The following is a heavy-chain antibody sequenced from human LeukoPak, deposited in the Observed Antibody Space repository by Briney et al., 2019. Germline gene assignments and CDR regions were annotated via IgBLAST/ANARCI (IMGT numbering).Heavy chain of an antibody. CDR2: ISRSSSTI. CDR3: ASAVQYYDFWSGCPIVDY. Sequence: GGSLRLSCAASGFTFSSYGMTWVRQAPGRGLEWVSYISRSSSTIYYGDSVKGRFTISRDNAKKSLYLQMNSLRAEDTAVYYCASAVQYYDFWSGCPIVDYWGQGTLVTVSS. J-gene: IGHJ4*02. D-gene: IGHD3-3*01. V-gene: IGHV3-48*01. CDR1: GFTFSSYG.